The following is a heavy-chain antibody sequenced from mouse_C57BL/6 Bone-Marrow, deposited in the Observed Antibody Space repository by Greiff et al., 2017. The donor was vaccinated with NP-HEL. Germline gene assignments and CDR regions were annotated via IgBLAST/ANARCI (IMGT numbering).Heavy chain of an antibody. D-gene: IGHD1-1*01. CDR3: ARSTVPYYAMDY. V-gene: IGHV1-19*01. J-gene: IGHJ4*01. CDR1: GYTFTDYY. CDR2: INPYNGGT. Sequence: VQLQQSGPVLVKPGASVKMSCKASGYTFTDYYMNWVKQSHGKSLEWIGVINPYNGGTSYNQKFKGKATLTVDKSSSTAYMELNSLTSEDSAVYYCARSTVPYYAMDYWGQGTSVTVSS.